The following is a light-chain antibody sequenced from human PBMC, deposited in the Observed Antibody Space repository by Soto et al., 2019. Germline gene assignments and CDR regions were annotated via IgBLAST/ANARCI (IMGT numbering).Light chain of an antibody. V-gene: IGLV2-8*01. CDR1: SSDVGGYNY. CDR2: EVT. Sequence: QSALTQPPSASGSPGQSVTISCTGSSSDVGGYNYVSWYQQHPGKAPKLMIYEVTKRPSGVPDRFSGSKSGNTASLTVSRLQADDEADYYCSSYAGSNNWAFGGGTKVTVL. J-gene: IGLJ3*02. CDR3: SSYAGSNNWA.